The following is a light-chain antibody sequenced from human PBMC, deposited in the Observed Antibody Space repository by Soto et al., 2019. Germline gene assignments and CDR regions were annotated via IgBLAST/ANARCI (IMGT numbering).Light chain of an antibody. CDR3: QQYTNWPPYT. CDR2: GAS. V-gene: IGKV3-15*01. Sequence: EIVMTQSPATLSVSPGERATLSCRASQSVSSNLAWYQQKPGQAPRLLIYGASTRATGIPARFIGSRSGTEFTLTISSLKSEDFAVYYCQQYTNWPPYTFGHGTKLEIK. J-gene: IGKJ2*01. CDR1: QSVSSN.